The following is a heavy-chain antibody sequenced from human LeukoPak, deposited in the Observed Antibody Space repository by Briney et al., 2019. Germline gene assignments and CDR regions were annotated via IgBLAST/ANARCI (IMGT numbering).Heavy chain of an antibody. CDR2: MNPNSGNT. V-gene: IGHV1-8*03. J-gene: IGHJ5*02. CDR3: TRGSGIVVAGWDWFDP. CDR1: GYSFTTYD. Sequence: ASVKVSCKASGYSFTTYDINWVRQATGQGLEWMGWMNPNSGNTGYAQKFQGRVTITRNTSISTAYMELSSLRSEDTAVYYCTRGSGIVVAGWDWFDPWGQGTLVTVSS. D-gene: IGHD6-19*01.